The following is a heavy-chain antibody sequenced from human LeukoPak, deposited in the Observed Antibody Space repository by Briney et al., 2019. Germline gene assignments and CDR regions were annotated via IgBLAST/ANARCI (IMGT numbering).Heavy chain of an antibody. D-gene: IGHD3-22*01. V-gene: IGHV4-34*01. J-gene: IGHJ4*02. CDR1: GESFGGCY. CDR2: INHFGTS. Sequence: SETLSLTCAVSGESFGGCYWTWTRQPPGKGLEWIGEINHFGTSNYNASLKSRVTLSVDTSKRQFSLQLTSLTVADTAVYYCARGGNVLVVTQKKKKPLDVWGQGMLVTVSS. CDR3: ARGGNVLVVTQKKKKPLDV.